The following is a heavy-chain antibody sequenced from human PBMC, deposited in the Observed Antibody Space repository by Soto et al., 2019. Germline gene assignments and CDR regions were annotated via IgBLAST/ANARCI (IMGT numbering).Heavy chain of an antibody. J-gene: IGHJ2*01. CDR2: IWYDGSNK. CDR1: GFTFSSYG. V-gene: IGHV3-33*01. Sequence: QVQLVESGGGVVQPGRSLRLSCAASGFTFSSYGMHWVRQAPGKGLEWVAVIWYDGSNKYYADSVKGRFTISRDNSKNKLYLQMNSLRAEDTAVYYCARDHGGWSTYWYFDLWGRGTLVTVSS. D-gene: IGHD6-19*01. CDR3: ARDHGGWSTYWYFDL.